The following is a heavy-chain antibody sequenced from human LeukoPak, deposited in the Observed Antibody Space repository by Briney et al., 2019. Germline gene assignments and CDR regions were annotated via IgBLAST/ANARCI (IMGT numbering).Heavy chain of an antibody. J-gene: IGHJ4*02. V-gene: IGHV1-18*01. Sequence: ASVKVSCKASGGTFSSYAISWVRQAPGQGLEWMGWISAYNGNTNYAQKLQGRVTMTTDTSTSTAYMELRSLRSDDTAVYYCARDHTIFGVVITTYYFDYWGQGTLVTVSS. D-gene: IGHD3-3*01. CDR1: GGTFSSYA. CDR2: ISAYNGNT. CDR3: ARDHTIFGVVITTYYFDY.